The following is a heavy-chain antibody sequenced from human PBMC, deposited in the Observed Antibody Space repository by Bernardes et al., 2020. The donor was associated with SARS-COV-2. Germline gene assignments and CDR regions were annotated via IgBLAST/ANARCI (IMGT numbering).Heavy chain of an antibody. CDR2: IYQSGTT. CDR1: GGSISSGDYS. CDR3: ARGTLTSRATYYFDY. V-gene: IGHV4-30-2*01. J-gene: IGHJ4*02. Sequence: SETLSLTCAVSGGSISSGDYSWSWIRQPPGKGLEWIGYIYQSGTTYYNPSLKSRVTISLDRSKTHFSLNLSSVTAADTAMYYCARGTLTSRATYYFDYWGQGTLVTVSS.